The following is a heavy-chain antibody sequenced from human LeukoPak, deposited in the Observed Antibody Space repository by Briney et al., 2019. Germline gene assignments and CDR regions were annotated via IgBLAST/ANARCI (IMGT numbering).Heavy chain of an antibody. D-gene: IGHD6-13*01. CDR1: GYTFTSYA. V-gene: IGHV1-69*13. CDR3: ARGRTLTAAFDY. Sequence: GASVKVSCKASGYTFTSYAMNWVRQAPGQGLEWMGGIIPIFGTANYAQKFQGRVTITADESTSTAYMELSSLRSEDTAVYYCARGRTLTAAFDYWGQGTLVTVSS. CDR2: IIPIFGTA. J-gene: IGHJ4*02.